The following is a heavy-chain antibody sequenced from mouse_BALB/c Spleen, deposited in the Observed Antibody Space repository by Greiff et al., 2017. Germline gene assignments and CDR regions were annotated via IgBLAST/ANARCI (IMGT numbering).Heavy chain of an antibody. CDR2: INPYNDGT. CDR1: GYTFTSYV. CDR3: TIDYYGSSYNYAMDY. D-gene: IGHD1-1*01. V-gene: IGHV1-14*01. Sequence: EVQLQQSGPELVKPGASVKMSCKASGYTFTSYVMHWVKQKPGQGLEWIGYINPYNDGTKYNEKFKRKATLTVDKSSSTAYMQLSSLTSEDSAVYYCTIDYYGSSYNYAMDYWGQGTSVTVSS. J-gene: IGHJ4*01.